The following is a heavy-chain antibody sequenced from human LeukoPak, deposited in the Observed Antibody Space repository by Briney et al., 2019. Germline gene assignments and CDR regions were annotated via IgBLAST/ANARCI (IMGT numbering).Heavy chain of an antibody. CDR3: ARVMIVVVTNDAFDI. CDR1: GGSISSYY. CDR2: IYYSGST. Sequence: SETLSLTCTVSGGSISSYYWSWIRQPPGKGLEWIGYIYYSGSTNYNPSLKSRVTISVDKSKNQFSLKLSSVTAADTAVYYCARVMIVVVTNDAFDIWGQGTMVTVSS. D-gene: IGHD3-22*01. J-gene: IGHJ3*02. V-gene: IGHV4-59*12.